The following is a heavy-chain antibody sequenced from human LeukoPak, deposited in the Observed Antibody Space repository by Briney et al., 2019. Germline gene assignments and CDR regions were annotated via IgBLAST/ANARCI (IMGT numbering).Heavy chain of an antibody. V-gene: IGHV3-11*01. J-gene: IGHJ5*02. CDR3: ATDGAGFDT. CDR2: INIGGTNT. CDR1: GFTFNDYY. Sequence: GGSLRLSCAASGFTFNDYYMSWIRQAPGKGLEWLSYINIGGTNTHYADSVKSRFTISRDNAKKSLYLEMNNLRAEDTAVYYCATDGAGFDTWGQGVLVTVSS.